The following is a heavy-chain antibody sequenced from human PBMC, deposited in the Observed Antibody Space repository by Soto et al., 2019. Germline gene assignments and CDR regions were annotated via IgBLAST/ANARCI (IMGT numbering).Heavy chain of an antibody. V-gene: IGHV1-69*01. CDR3: ARDCSSTSCYTRRKNYYYYGMDV. J-gene: IGHJ6*02. CDR1: GGTFSSYA. CDR2: IIPIFGTA. Sequence: QVQLVQSGAEVKKPGSSVKVSCKASGGTFSSYAISWVRQAPGQGLEWMGGIIPIFGTANYAQKFQGRVTITADECTSTAYMELSSLRSEDTAVYYCARDCSSTSCYTRRKNYYYYGMDVWGQGTTVTVSS. D-gene: IGHD2-2*02.